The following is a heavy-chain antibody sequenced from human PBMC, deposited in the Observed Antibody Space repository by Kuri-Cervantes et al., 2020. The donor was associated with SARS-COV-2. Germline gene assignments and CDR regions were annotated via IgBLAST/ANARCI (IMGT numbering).Heavy chain of an antibody. V-gene: IGHV3-33*08. CDR3: ARELYSNPYYYYGMDV. Sequence: GGSLRLSCAASGFTFSSYGMHWVRQAPGKGLEWVAVIWYDGSNKCYADSVKGRFTISRDNSKNTLYLQMNSLRAEDTAVYYCARELYSNPYYYYGMDVWGQGTTVTVSS. CDR2: IWYDGSNK. D-gene: IGHD4-11*01. J-gene: IGHJ6*02. CDR1: GFTFSSYG.